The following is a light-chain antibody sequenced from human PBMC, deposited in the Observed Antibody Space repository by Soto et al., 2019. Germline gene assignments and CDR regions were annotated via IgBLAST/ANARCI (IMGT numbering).Light chain of an antibody. J-gene: IGLJ3*02. V-gene: IGLV2-8*01. CDR2: EVS. Sequence: QSALTQPPSASGSRGQSVTISCTGTSSDVGGYNYVSWYQQHPGKAPKLMIYEVSNRPSGVPDRFSGSKSGNTASLTVSGLQPEDAADYYCSSYAGSNNLGVFGGGTKLTVL. CDR1: SSDVGGYNY. CDR3: SSYAGSNNLGV.